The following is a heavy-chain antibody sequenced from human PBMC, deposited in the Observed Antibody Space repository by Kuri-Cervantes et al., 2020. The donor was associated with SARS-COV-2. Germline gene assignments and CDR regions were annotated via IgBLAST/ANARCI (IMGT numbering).Heavy chain of an antibody. CDR3: ARGPRGAGFDY. J-gene: IGHJ4*02. D-gene: IGHD3-10*01. CDR2: VSPDGTTA. Sequence: GESLKISCAASGFTFSSYGMHWVRQAPGKGLEWVAFVSPDGTTANYADSVKGRFTISRDNSKNTVSLELSSLRAEDTAVYYCARGPRGAGFDYWGQGTLVTVSS. V-gene: IGHV3-30*19. CDR1: GFTFSSYG.